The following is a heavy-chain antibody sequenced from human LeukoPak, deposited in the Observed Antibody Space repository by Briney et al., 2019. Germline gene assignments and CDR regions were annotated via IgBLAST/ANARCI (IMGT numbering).Heavy chain of an antibody. CDR3: ARTSGSGSCYTI. J-gene: IGHJ4*02. CDR2: IIAGTGIT. D-gene: IGHD3-10*01. Sequence: GASVKVSCKASGYNFTTYAIHWVRQAPGQRLEWMGWIIAGTGITQYSQKFQGRVTFTRDTSANAAYMEVSSLRSEDTALYFCARTSGSGSCYTIWGQGTLVTVSS. V-gene: IGHV1-3*01. CDR1: GYNFTTYA.